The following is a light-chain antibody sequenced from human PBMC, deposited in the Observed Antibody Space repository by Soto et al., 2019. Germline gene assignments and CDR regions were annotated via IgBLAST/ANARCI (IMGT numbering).Light chain of an antibody. Sequence: EIVMTQSPATLSVSPGERATLSCMASQSVSSRLAWYQQKPGQAPRLLVYDVSNRATGIPARFSGGGSGTDFTLTISNVEPEDFAVYYCQQRSDWPWTFGQGTKVDIK. CDR3: QQRSDWPWT. CDR2: DVS. CDR1: QSVSSR. J-gene: IGKJ1*01. V-gene: IGKV3-11*01.